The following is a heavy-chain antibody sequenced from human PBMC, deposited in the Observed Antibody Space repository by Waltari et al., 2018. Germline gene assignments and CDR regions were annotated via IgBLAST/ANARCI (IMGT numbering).Heavy chain of an antibody. V-gene: IGHV3-64*01. J-gene: IGHJ4*02. CDR1: GHSFTNHD. Sequence: EVQIVESGGGLVQPGGSLRLSCTASGHSFTNHDIHWVRQAPGKGLEYVSGISNNGGTTYYANSVKGRFTISRDNFENTVFLQMGSLRAEDTAVYYCARGGWESSGWPFDFWGQGTLVTVSS. CDR3: ARGGWESSGWPFDF. CDR2: ISNNGGTT. D-gene: IGHD6-19*01.